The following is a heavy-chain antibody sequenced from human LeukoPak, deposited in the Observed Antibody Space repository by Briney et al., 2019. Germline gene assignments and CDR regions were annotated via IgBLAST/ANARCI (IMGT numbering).Heavy chain of an antibody. CDR3: AKAPYSGSYYLPDY. V-gene: IGHV3-30*18. Sequence: PGGSLRLSCAASGFTFSSYGMHWVRQAPGKGLEWVAVISYDGSNKYYADSVKGRFTISRDNSKNTLYLQMNSLRAEDTAVYYCAKAPYSGSYYLPDYWGQGTLVTVSS. CDR1: GFTFSSYG. D-gene: IGHD1-26*01. J-gene: IGHJ4*02. CDR2: ISYDGSNK.